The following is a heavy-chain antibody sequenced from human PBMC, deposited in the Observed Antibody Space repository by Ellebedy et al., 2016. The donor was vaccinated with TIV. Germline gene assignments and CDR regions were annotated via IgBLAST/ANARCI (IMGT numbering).Heavy chain of an antibody. Sequence: GGSLRLSXEVSGFTLSQYWMSWVRQAPGEGLEWVANMNEDGSEAYYVDSVAGRFTVSRDNAKNSLFLQMNSLRVEDTAVYYCARDPEGGAIDVWGRGTMVTVSS. CDR1: GFTLSQYW. D-gene: IGHD3-16*01. J-gene: IGHJ3*01. V-gene: IGHV3-7*01. CDR2: MNEDGSEA. CDR3: ARDPEGGAIDV.